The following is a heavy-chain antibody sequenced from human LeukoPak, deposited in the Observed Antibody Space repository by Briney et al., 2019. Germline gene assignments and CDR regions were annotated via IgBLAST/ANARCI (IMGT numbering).Heavy chain of an antibody. J-gene: IGHJ5*02. CDR1: GFTFSSYW. D-gene: IGHD3-22*01. CDR2: IKQDGSEK. Sequence: PGGSLRLSCAASGFTFSSYWMSWVRQAPGKGLEWVANIKQDGSEKYYVDSVKGRFTISRGNAKNSLYLQMNSLRAEDTAVYYCARDDLPAYYYDSSGPIDPWGQGTLVTVSS. V-gene: IGHV3-7*01. CDR3: ARDDLPAYYYDSSGPIDP.